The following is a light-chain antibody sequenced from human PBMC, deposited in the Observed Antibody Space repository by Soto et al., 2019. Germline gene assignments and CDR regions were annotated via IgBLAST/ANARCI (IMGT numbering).Light chain of an antibody. J-gene: IGLJ3*02. Sequence: QSVLTQPASVSGSPGQSITISCTGTNSDIGGYNFVSWYQQHPGRAPKLIIYEVSKWPSGVSNRFSGSKSANSASLTISGLQADDEADYYCCSYAGDFTWVFGGGTKVTVL. V-gene: IGLV2-23*02. CDR2: EVS. CDR1: NSDIGGYNF. CDR3: CSYAGDFTWV.